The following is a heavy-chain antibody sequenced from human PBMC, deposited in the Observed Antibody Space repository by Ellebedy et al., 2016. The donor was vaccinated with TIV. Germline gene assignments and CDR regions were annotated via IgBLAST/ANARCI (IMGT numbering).Heavy chain of an antibody. Sequence: GGSLRLXXAASGFTFINYAMTWVRQAPGKGLEWVSGISGSGGSTYYADSVKGRFTISRDNSKNTLYLQMNSLRAEDTAVYYCAKDPVVVPAAMFGYWGQGTLVTVSS. CDR3: AKDPVVVPAAMFGY. CDR2: ISGSGGST. D-gene: IGHD2-2*01. CDR1: GFTFINYA. V-gene: IGHV3-23*01. J-gene: IGHJ4*02.